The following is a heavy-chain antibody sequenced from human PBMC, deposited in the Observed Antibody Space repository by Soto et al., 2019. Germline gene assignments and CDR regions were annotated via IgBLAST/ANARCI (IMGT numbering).Heavy chain of an antibody. CDR1: GGSISSGGYY. J-gene: IGHJ3*02. D-gene: IGHD3-22*01. CDR2: IYYSGST. Sequence: SETLSLTCTVSGGSISSGGYYWSWIRQHPGKGLEWIGYIYYSGSTYYNPSLKSRVTISVDMSKIQFPLKLSSVTAADTAVYYCVRDRANYYDSSGPMAFDIWGQGTMVTVSS. CDR3: VRDRANYYDSSGPMAFDI. V-gene: IGHV4-31*03.